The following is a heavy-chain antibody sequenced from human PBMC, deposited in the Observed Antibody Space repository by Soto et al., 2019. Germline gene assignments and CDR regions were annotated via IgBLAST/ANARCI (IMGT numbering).Heavy chain of an antibody. J-gene: IGHJ6*02. D-gene: IGHD6-13*01. CDR2: INPNSGGT. V-gene: IGHV1-2*04. CDR1: GYTFTGYY. CDR3: ARVGTAAATSPAYYYYGMDV. Sequence: QVQLVQSGAEVKKPGASVKVSCKASGYTFTGYYMHWVRQAPGQGLEWMGWINPNSGGTNYAQKFQGWVTMTRDTSISTAYMELSRLRSDDTAVYYCARVGTAAATSPAYYYYGMDVWGQGTTVTASS.